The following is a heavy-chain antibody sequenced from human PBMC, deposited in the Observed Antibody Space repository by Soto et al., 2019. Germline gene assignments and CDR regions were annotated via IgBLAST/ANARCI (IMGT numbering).Heavy chain of an antibody. D-gene: IGHD2-21*01. CDR1: GFSLSSSGVG. Sequence: QITLKESGPTLVKPTQTLTLTCTFSGFSLSSSGVGVGWIRQPPGKALEWLTFIYWDDDKRYSPSLKSRLTITKXTSXXQVVLTLXXXXPXXTXTYYCARLVXXGITYYFDSWGQGTLLTVSS. J-gene: IGHJ4*02. V-gene: IGHV2-5*02. CDR2: IYWDDDK. CDR3: ARLVXXGITYYFDS.